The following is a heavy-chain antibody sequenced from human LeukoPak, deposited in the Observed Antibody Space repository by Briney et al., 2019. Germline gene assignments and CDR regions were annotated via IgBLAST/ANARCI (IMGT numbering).Heavy chain of an antibody. D-gene: IGHD2-15*01. J-gene: IGHJ5*02. CDR3: ARAPPYCSGGSCYSESMFDP. CDR1: GYTFTSYY. Sequence: GASVKVSCKASGYTFTSYYMHWVRQAPGQGLEWMGIINPSGGSTSYAQKFQGRVTMTRDMSTSTVYMELSSLRSEDTAVYYCARAPPYCSGGSCYSESMFDPWGQGTLVTVSS. V-gene: IGHV1-46*01. CDR2: INPSGGST.